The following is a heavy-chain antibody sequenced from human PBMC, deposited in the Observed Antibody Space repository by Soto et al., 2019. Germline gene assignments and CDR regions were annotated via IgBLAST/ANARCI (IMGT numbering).Heavy chain of an antibody. J-gene: IGHJ4*02. CDR2: ISYDGSNK. V-gene: IGHV3-30*18. D-gene: IGHD4-17*01. CDR1: GFTFSSYG. CDR3: AKDTSPTVTTGLFFDY. Sequence: GGSLRLSCAASGFTFSSYGMHWVRQAPGKGLEWVAVISYDGSNKYYADSVKGRFTISRDNSKNTLYLQMNSLRAEDTAVYYCAKDTSPTVTTGLFFDYWGQGTLVTSPQ.